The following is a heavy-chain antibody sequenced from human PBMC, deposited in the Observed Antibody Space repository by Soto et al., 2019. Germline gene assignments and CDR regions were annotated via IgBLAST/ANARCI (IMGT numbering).Heavy chain of an antibody. CDR1: GYTFTSYY. Sequence: ASVKVSCKASGYTFTSYYMHWVRQAPGQGLEWMGIINPSGGSTSYAQKFQGRVTMTRDTSTSTVYMELSSLRSEDTAVYYCASSPRVDTAMSSQIDYWGQGTLVTVSS. J-gene: IGHJ4*02. V-gene: IGHV1-46*01. D-gene: IGHD5-18*01. CDR2: INPSGGST. CDR3: ASSPRVDTAMSSQIDY.